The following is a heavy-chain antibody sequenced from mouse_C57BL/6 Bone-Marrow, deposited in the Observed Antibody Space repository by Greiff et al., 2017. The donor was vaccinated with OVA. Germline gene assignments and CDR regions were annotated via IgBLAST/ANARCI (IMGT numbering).Heavy chain of an antibody. CDR1: GYAFSSSW. Sequence: QVQLQQSGPELVKPGASVKISCKASGYAFSSSWMNWVKQRPGKGLEWIGRIYPGDGDTNYNGKFKGKATLTADKSSSTAYMQLSSLTSEDSAVYFCARAMCYDYGSSVDYWGQGTTLTVSS. CDR3: ARAMCYDYGSSVDY. V-gene: IGHV1-82*01. J-gene: IGHJ2*01. CDR2: IYPGDGDT. D-gene: IGHD1-1*01.